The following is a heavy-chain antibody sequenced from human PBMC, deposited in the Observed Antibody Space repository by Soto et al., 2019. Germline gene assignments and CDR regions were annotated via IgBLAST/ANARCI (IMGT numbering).Heavy chain of an antibody. Sequence: PGGSLRLSCAASGFTFSSYGMHWVRQAPGKGLEWVAVISYDGSNKYYADSVKGRFTISRDNSKNTLYLQMNSLRAEDTAVYYCAKDSLRSYGVYYYYGMDVWGQGTTVTVSS. CDR1: GFTFSSYG. CDR3: AKDSLRSYGVYYYYGMDV. J-gene: IGHJ6*02. V-gene: IGHV3-30*18. CDR2: ISYDGSNK. D-gene: IGHD5-18*01.